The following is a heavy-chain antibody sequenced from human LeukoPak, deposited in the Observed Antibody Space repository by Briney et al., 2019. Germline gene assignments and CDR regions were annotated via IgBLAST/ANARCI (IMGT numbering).Heavy chain of an antibody. J-gene: IGHJ4*02. V-gene: IGHV3-66*02. D-gene: IGHD4-23*01. CDR1: GFTVSSNY. CDR3: ARMTTVVIHFDY. Sequence: GGSLRLSCAASGFTVSSNYMSWVRQAPGKGREVVSVIYSGGSTYYADSLKGRFTISRDNSKNTLYLQMNSLRAEDMAVYYCARMTTVVIHFDYWGEGTLVTVSS. CDR2: IYSGGST.